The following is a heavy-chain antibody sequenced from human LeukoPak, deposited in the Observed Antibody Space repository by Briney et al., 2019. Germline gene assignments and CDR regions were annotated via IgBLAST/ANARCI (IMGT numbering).Heavy chain of an antibody. CDR3: ARRVGYYYYMDV. CDR2: ISAYNGNT. V-gene: IGHV1-18*01. Sequence: ASVKVSCKTSGYTFTSYGISWVRQAPGQGLEWMGWISAYNGNTHSAQKLQGRVTMTTDTSTSTAYMELRSLRSDDTAVYYCARRVGYYYYMDVWGKGTTVTVSS. CDR1: GYTFTSYG. J-gene: IGHJ6*03.